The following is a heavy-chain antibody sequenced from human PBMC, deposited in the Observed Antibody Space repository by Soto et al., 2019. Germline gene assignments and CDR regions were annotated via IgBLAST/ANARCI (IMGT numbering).Heavy chain of an antibody. V-gene: IGHV4-34*01. D-gene: IGHD6-6*01. Sequence: SETLSLTFAVYGGSFRGYYWNWISQPPGKGLEWIGEINHRGTTSYSPSLKSRVTMSVDTSKNQISLKLNSVTAADTAVYYCARSVGSSSEYYFDNWGQGTPVTVSS. CDR2: INHRGTT. CDR3: ARSVGSSSEYYFDN. CDR1: GGSFRGYY. J-gene: IGHJ4*02.